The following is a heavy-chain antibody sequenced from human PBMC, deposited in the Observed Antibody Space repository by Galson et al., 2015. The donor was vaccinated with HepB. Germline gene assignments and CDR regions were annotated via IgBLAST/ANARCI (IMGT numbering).Heavy chain of an antibody. Sequence: SLRLSCAASGFTFSSYAMSWVRQAPGKGLEWVSAISGSGGSTYYADSVKGRCTISRDNSKNTLYLQMNSLRAEDTAVYYCAKDVFVDTAPRPPAFDYWGQGTLVTVSS. CDR1: GFTFSSYA. CDR2: ISGSGGST. CDR3: AKDVFVDTAPRPPAFDY. J-gene: IGHJ4*02. D-gene: IGHD5-18*01. V-gene: IGHV3-23*01.